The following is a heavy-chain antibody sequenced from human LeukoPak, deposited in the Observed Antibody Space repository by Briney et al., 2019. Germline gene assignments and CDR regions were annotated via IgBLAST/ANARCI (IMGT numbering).Heavy chain of an antibody. Sequence: PSATLSLTCTVSGGSLRSSNYYWGWIRQPPGKGLEWIDSIYYSGSTYYNPSLKSRVTISVDTSKNEFSLKLSSVTAADTAVYYCARRRWATPILFDYWGQGTLVTVST. CDR1: GGSLRSSNYY. V-gene: IGHV4-39*01. CDR2: IYYSGST. CDR3: ARRRWATPILFDY. D-gene: IGHD2-2*02. J-gene: IGHJ4*02.